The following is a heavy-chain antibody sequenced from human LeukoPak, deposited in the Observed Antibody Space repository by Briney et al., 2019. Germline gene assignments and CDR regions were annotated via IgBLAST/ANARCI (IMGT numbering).Heavy chain of an antibody. Sequence: GGSLRLSCAASGFTFSAYSMNWFRQAPGKGLEWISYIGIDSGNTNYADSVKGRFTISGDKAKNSLYLQMNSLRVEDTAVYYCARDYKYAFDNWGQGTLVTVSS. J-gene: IGHJ4*02. CDR1: GFTFSAYS. D-gene: IGHD5-24*01. CDR3: ARDYKYAFDN. CDR2: IGIDSGNT. V-gene: IGHV3-48*01.